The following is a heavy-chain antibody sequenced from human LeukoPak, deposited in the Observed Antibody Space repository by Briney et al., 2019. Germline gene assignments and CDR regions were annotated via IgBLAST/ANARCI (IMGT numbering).Heavy chain of an antibody. CDR2: INHIGST. D-gene: IGHD6-6*01. J-gene: IGHJ4*02. CDR3: ARTQYSSSSGLLFFDY. Sequence: SSETLSLTCAVYGGSFSGYYWSWIRQPPGKGLEWIGEINHIGSTNYNPSLKRGVAISVDTSKNQFSLKLSSVTAADTAVYYCARTQYSSSSGLLFFDYWGQGTLVTVSS. CDR1: GGSFSGYY. V-gene: IGHV4-34*01.